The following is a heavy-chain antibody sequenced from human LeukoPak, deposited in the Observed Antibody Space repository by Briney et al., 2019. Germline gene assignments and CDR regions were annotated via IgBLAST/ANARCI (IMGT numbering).Heavy chain of an antibody. D-gene: IGHD3-16*01. CDR2: ISYDGSNK. CDR1: GFTFSSYA. Sequence: PGRSLRHSCAASGFTFSSYAMHWVRQAPGKGLEWVAVISYDGSNKYYADSVKGRFTISRDNSKNTLYLQMNSLRAEDTAVYYCARSPGVWGSYLFDYWGQGTLVTVSS. CDR3: ARSPGVWGSYLFDY. J-gene: IGHJ4*02. V-gene: IGHV3-30*04.